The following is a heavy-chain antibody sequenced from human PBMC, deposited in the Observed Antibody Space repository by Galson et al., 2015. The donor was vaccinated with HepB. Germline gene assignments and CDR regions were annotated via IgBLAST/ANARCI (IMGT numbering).Heavy chain of an antibody. D-gene: IGHD3-3*01. CDR3: ARDDETGSGRPIWGGIPSRRYYYGMDV. CDR1: GDSVSSNSAA. Sequence: CAISGDSVSSNSAAWNWFRQSPSRGLEWLGRTYYRSKWYNDYAVSVKSRITINPDTSKNQFSLQLNSVTPEDTAVYYCARDDETGSGRPIWGGIPSRRYYYGMDVWGQGTTVTVSS. CDR2: TYYRSKWYN. V-gene: IGHV6-1*01. J-gene: IGHJ6*02.